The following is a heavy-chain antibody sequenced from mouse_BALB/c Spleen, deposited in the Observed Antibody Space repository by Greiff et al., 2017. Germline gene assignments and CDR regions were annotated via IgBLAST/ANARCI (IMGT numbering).Heavy chain of an antibody. CDR2: ISSGGSYT. J-gene: IGHJ1*01. CDR3: ARGGLLRLRWHFDV. V-gene: IGHV5-9-4*01. D-gene: IGHD1-2*01. Sequence: EVKLVESGGGLVKPGGSLKLSCAASGFTFSSYAMSWVRQSPEKRLEWVAEISSGGSYTYYPDTVTGRFTISRDNAKNTLYLEMSSLRSEDTAMYYCARGGLLRLRWHFDVWGAGTTVTVSS. CDR1: GFTFSSYA.